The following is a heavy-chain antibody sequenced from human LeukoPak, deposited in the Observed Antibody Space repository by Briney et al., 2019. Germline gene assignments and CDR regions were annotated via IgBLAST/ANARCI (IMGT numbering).Heavy chain of an antibody. CDR1: GGSFSGYY. CDR3: AKSNGYGLIDI. V-gene: IGHV4-34*12. J-gene: IGHJ3*02. D-gene: IGHD3-10*01. CDR2: IFYSGST. Sequence: PPETLSLTCAVYGGSFSGYYWSWIRQPPGKGLEWIGNIFYSGSTYYGPSLKSRLTISLDTSRNQFSLKLNSVTAADTAVYYCAKSNGYGLIDIWGQGTMVTVSS.